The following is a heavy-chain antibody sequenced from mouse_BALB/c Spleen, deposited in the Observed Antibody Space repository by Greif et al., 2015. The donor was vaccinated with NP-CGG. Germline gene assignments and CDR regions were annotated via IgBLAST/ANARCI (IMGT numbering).Heavy chain of an antibody. CDR2: IYPYNGGT. V-gene: IGHV1S29*02. CDR1: GYTFTDYN. D-gene: IGHD2-4*01. Sequence: EVQLQQSGPELVKPGASVKISCKASGYTFTDYNMHWVKQSHGKSLEWIGYIYPYNGGTGYNQKFKSKATLTVDNSSSTAYMELRSLTSEDSAVYYCARQWDYDGYYYAMDYWGQGTSVTVSS. CDR3: ARQWDYDGYYYAMDY. J-gene: IGHJ4*01.